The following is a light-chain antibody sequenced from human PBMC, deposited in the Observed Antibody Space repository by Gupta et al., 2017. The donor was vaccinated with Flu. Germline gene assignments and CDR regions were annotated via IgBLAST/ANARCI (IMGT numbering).Light chain of an antibody. V-gene: IGKV1-5*03. Sequence: DIQMTQSPSTLSASLGERVTLTCRASQNIEDWLAWYQQEPGKPPKLLIYRASTLHRGVPLTISGSGFGTEFTLTINSLQPGDFATYFCLQYHLYPWTFGQGTTVEV. J-gene: IGKJ1*01. CDR2: RAS. CDR3: LQYHLYPWT. CDR1: QNIEDW.